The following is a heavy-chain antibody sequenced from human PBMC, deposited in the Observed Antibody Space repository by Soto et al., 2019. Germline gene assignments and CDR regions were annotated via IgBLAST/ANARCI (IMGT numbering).Heavy chain of an antibody. CDR2: ISSTSSTI. V-gene: IGHV3-48*02. Sequence: EVQLVESGGGLVQPGGSLRLSCAASGFTFSDYALNWVRQAPGEGLEWISDISSTSSTIYFADSLKGRFTISRDNAKNSLYLQMNSLRDEDTAVYYCASTFQYCTRNSCYNWGRFDSWGQGTLVTVSS. CDR1: GFTFSDYA. J-gene: IGHJ4*02. D-gene: IGHD2-2*02. CDR3: ASTFQYCTRNSCYNWGRFDS.